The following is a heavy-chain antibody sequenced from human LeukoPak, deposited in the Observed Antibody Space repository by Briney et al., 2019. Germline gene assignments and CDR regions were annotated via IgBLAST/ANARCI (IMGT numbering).Heavy chain of an antibody. CDR2: IYTSGST. CDR3: ARDRIAVIGAFDI. J-gene: IGHJ3*02. CDR1: GDSISSGDYY. V-gene: IGHV4-61*02. Sequence: NPSETLSLTCTVSGDSISSGDYYWSWIRQPAGKGLEWIGRIYTSGSTNYNPSLKSRVTISVDTSKNQFSLKLSSVTAADTAVYYCARDRIAVIGAFDIWGQGTMVTVSS.